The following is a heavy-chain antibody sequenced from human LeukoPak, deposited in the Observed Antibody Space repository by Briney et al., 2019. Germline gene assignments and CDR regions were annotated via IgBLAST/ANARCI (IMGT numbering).Heavy chain of an antibody. CDR3: ARDVVVVPAAQKAYYCYYMDV. CDR1: GRTFSSYW. D-gene: IGHD2-2*01. J-gene: IGHJ6*03. CDR2: SNSDGSST. V-gene: IGHV3-74*01. Sequence: GGSLRLSCAASGRTFSSYWMHWVRQAPGKGLVWVSRSNSDGSSTSYADSVKGRFTISRDNAKNTLYLQMNSLRAEDTAVYYCARDVVVVPAAQKAYYCYYMDVWGKGTTVTVSS.